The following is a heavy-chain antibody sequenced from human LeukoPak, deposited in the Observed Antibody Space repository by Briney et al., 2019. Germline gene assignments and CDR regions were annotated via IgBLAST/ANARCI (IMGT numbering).Heavy chain of an antibody. J-gene: IGHJ4*02. Sequence: GGSLRLSCAASGFTFSSYGMHWVRQAPGKGLEWVAVISYDGSNKYYADSVKGRFTISRDNSKNTLYLQMNSLRAEDTAVYYCAKEGLVRGGYYFDYWGQGTLVTVSS. V-gene: IGHV3-30*18. CDR1: GFTFSSYG. D-gene: IGHD6-19*01. CDR2: ISYDGSNK. CDR3: AKEGLVRGGYYFDY.